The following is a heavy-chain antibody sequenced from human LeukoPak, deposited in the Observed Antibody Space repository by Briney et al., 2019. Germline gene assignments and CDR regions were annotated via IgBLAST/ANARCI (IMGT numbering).Heavy chain of an antibody. CDR3: ATSRSGYSYADC. Sequence: PSETLSLTCTVSGGSISSYYWSWIGQPPGKGLEWIGYIYYSGSTNYNPSLKSRVTISVDTSKNQFSLKLSSMTAADTAVYYCATSRSGYSYADCWGQGRLATVSS. V-gene: IGHV4-59*08. J-gene: IGHJ4*02. CDR1: GGSISSYY. CDR2: IYYSGST. D-gene: IGHD5-18*01.